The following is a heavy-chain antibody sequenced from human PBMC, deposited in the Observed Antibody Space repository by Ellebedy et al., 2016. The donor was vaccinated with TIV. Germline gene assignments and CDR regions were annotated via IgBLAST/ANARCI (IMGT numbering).Heavy chain of an antibody. J-gene: IGHJ3*02. Sequence: GESLKISCAASGFTFSSYTMNWVRQAPGKGLEWVSSISSDSSNIYYADSVKGQFTISRDNAKNSLYLRMNSLRAEDTAVYYCARDNAYCGGDCYSYAFNIWGQGTMVIVSS. CDR3: ARDNAYCGGDCYSYAFNI. D-gene: IGHD2-21*02. CDR1: GFTFSSYT. V-gene: IGHV3-21*01. CDR2: ISSDSSNI.